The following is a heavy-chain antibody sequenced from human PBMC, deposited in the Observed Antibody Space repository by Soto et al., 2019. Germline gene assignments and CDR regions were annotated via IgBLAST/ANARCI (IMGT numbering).Heavy chain of an antibody. D-gene: IGHD3-10*01. CDR2: ISGYNGNT. Sequence: QVHLVQSGAEVKKPGASVKVSCKASGYTFTTYGISWVRQAPGQGLEWMGWISGYNGNTNYAQKLQXXVXMXXDTSTSTAYMELRSLRSDDTAVYYCARDTRGPSFPWGQGTLVTVSS. J-gene: IGHJ5*02. CDR1: GYTFTTYG. CDR3: ARDTRGPSFP. V-gene: IGHV1-18*01.